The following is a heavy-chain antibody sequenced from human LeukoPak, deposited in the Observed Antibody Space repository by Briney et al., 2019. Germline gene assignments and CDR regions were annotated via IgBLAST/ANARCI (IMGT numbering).Heavy chain of an antibody. J-gene: IGHJ4*02. CDR1: GFTFSSYG. V-gene: IGHV3-30*02. D-gene: IGHD3-3*01. CDR3: AKDSAAGSYDFWSGYYTGYFDY. CDR2: MRYDGSNK. Sequence: GGSLRLSCAASGFTFSSYGMHWLRQAPGKGLEWLAFMRYDGSNKYYADSVKGRFTISRDNSKNTLYLQMNSLRAEDTAVYYCAKDSAAGSYDFWSGYYTGYFDYWGQGTPVTVSS.